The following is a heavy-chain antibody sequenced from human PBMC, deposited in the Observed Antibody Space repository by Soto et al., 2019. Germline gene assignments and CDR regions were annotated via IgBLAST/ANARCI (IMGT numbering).Heavy chain of an antibody. CDR3: ARHSYYDSSGPIGY. V-gene: IGHV4-39*01. Sequence: PSETLCLTFTVSGGSISSSSYYWGLIRQPPGKGLEWIVSIYYSGSTYYNPSLKSRVTISVDTSRNQFSLKLSSVTAADTAVYYCARHSYYDSSGPIGYWGQGTLVTVSS. J-gene: IGHJ4*02. CDR2: IYYSGST. CDR1: GGSISSSSYY. D-gene: IGHD3-22*01.